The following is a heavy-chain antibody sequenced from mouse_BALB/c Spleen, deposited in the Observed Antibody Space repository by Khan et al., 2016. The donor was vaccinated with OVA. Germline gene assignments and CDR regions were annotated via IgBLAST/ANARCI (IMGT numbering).Heavy chain of an antibody. CDR3: TSHLTGSFAY. Sequence: EVELVESGGDLVKPGGSLRLSCAASGFTFSTYAMSWVRQPPDKRLEWVATINSDGYYTYYPDTVKGRFTISRNNAENTLYRQVISMKSGDTAIYYCTSHLTGSFAYWGQGTLVTVSA. D-gene: IGHD4-1*01. V-gene: IGHV5-6*01. CDR1: GFTFSTYA. J-gene: IGHJ3*01. CDR2: INSDGYYT.